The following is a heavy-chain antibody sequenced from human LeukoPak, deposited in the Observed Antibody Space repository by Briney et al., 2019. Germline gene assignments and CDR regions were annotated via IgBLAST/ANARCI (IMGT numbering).Heavy chain of an antibody. CDR2: ISTYNGNT. J-gene: IGHJ4*02. CDR1: GGTFSSYA. D-gene: IGHD1-26*01. CDR3: ARDPELRLFDY. V-gene: IGHV1-18*01. Sequence: ASVKVSCKASGGTFSSYAISWVRQAPGQGLEWMGWISTYNGNTKYPQKLQDRVIMTTDTSTSTAYMELRSLTSDDTAVYYCARDPELRLFDYWGQGTLVTVSS.